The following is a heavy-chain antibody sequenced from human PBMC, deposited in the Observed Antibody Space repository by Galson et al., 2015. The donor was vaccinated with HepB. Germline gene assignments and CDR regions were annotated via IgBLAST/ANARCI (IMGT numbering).Heavy chain of an antibody. Sequence: PGKGLEWIGYNYYGGSINYNPSLKSRVTISVDTSKNQFSLNLTSVTAADTAVYYCASSFGSIDNFDYWGQGTLVIVSS. CDR2: NYYGGSI. D-gene: IGHD3-10*01. CDR3: ASSFGSIDNFDY. J-gene: IGHJ4*02. V-gene: IGHV4-59*08.